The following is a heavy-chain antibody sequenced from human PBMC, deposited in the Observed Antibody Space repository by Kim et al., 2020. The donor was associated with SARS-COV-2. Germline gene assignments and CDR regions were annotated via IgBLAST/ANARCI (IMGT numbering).Heavy chain of an antibody. D-gene: IGHD6-13*01. V-gene: IGHV3-33*05. Sequence: GGSLRLSCAASGFTFSSYGMHWVRQAPGKGLEWVAVISYDGSNKYYADSVKGRFTISRDNSKNTLYLQMNSLRAEDTAVYYCARDFSSWYGDYYYYGMDVWGQGTTVTVSS. J-gene: IGHJ6*02. CDR3: ARDFSSWYGDYYYYGMDV. CDR2: ISYDGSNK. CDR1: GFTFSSYG.